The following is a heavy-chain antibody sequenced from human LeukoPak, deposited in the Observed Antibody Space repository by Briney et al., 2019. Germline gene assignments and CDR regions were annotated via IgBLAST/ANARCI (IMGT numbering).Heavy chain of an antibody. CDR1: GGSISSYY. J-gene: IGHJ5*02. CDR2: IYTSGST. V-gene: IGHV4-4*07. D-gene: IGHD3-9*01. Sequence: SETLSLTCTVSGGSISSYYWSWIRQPAGEGLEWIGRIYTSGSTNYNPSLKSRVTMSVDTSKNQFSLKLSSVTAADMAVYYCARDGGSGYYDILTGYHRTDWFDPWGQGTLVTVSS. CDR3: ARDGGSGYYDILTGYHRTDWFDP.